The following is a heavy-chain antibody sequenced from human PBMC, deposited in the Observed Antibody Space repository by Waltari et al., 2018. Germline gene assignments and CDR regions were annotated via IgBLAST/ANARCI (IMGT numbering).Heavy chain of an antibody. CDR1: GGSLSSGSYY. D-gene: IGHD6-13*01. CDR3: ARQTTGYSSSWYPYYFDY. CDR2: SYYSGST. J-gene: IGHJ4*02. Sequence: QLQLQESGPGLVKPSETLSLPCTVSGGSLSSGSYYWGWIRQPPGQGLEWIGSSYYSGSTYYNPSLKSRVTISVDTSKNQFSLKLSSVTAADTAVYYCARQTTGYSSSWYPYYFDYWGQGTLVTVSS. V-gene: IGHV4-39*01.